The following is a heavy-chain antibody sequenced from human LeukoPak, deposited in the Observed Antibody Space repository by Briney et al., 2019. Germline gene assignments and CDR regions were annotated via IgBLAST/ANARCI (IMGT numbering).Heavy chain of an antibody. Sequence: SETLSLTCTVSGGSFSSGGYYWIWIRQHPGKGLEWIGYIYYSGSTYYNPSLKSRVTISVDTSKNQFSLKLSSVTAADTAVYYCARLYTSFRAFDIWGQGTMVTVSS. CDR3: ARLYTSFRAFDI. CDR1: GGSFSSGGYY. D-gene: IGHD6-6*01. V-gene: IGHV4-31*03. J-gene: IGHJ3*02. CDR2: IYYSGST.